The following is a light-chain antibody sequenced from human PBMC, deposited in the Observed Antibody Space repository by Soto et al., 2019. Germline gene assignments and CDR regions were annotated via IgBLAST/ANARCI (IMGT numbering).Light chain of an antibody. J-gene: IGLJ1*01. CDR1: GRDIGAYDY. V-gene: IGLV2-14*01. CDR3: SSYTTSYFYV. Sequence: QSVLTQPASVSGSPGQSITISCTGSGRDIGAYDYVSWYQHHPGKAPKLIIYGVKNRPSGVSNRFSASKSAFTASLTISGLQTEDEADYYCSSYTTSYFYVFGPGTKLTVL. CDR2: GVK.